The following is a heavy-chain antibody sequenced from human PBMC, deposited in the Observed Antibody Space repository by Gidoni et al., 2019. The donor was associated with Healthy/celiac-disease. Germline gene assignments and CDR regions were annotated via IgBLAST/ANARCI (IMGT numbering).Heavy chain of an antibody. D-gene: IGHD5-12*01. CDR3: AKDRYLVNRDGYNYDYYYGMDV. V-gene: IGHV3-30*18. CDR1: GFTFSSYG. CDR2: ISYDGSNK. J-gene: IGHJ6*02. Sequence: QVQLVESGGGVVQPGRSLRLSCAASGFTFSSYGMHWVRQAPGKGLEWVAVISYDGSNKYYADSVKGRFTISRDNSKNTLYLQMNSLRAEDTAVYYCAKDRYLVNRDGYNYDYYYGMDVWGQGTTVTVSS.